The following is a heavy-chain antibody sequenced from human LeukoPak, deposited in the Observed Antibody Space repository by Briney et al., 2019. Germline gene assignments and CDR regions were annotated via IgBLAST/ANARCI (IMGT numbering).Heavy chain of an antibody. J-gene: IGHJ5*02. V-gene: IGHV4-39*01. CDR2: AYYSWST. CDR1: GDSISSWNYD. D-gene: IGHD2-15*01. Sequence: KPSETLSLTCTVSGDSISSWNYDGRWIRQPPGKGLEWIGSAYYSWSTYHNPSLKSRVTISVDTSNNRFSLKPSSVTAAETAVSLSGGLMTLLSLSDPSGQGTLVTVSS. CDR3: GGLMTLLSLSDP.